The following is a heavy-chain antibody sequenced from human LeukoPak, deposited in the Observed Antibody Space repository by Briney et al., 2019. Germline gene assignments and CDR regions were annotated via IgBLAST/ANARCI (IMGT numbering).Heavy chain of an antibody. CDR2: ISGSGGST. J-gene: IGHJ4*02. CDR3: AKRRSGSGPRNYFDY. V-gene: IGHV3-23*01. Sequence: GGSLRLSCAASGFTFSSYAMSWVRQAPGKGLEWVSAISGSGGSTYHADSVKGRFTISRDNSKNTLYLQMNSLRAEDTAVYYCAKRRSGSGPRNYFDYWGQGTLVTVSS. D-gene: IGHD3-10*01. CDR1: GFTFSSYA.